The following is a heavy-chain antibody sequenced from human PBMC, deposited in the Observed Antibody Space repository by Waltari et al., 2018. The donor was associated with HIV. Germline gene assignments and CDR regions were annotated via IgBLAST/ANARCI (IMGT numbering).Heavy chain of an antibody. CDR3: ARGYSSSRWIPLYH. J-gene: IGHJ4*02. Sequence: QVQLVESGGGVVQPGTSLTRPCAAPGFTLGTFSAHWVRQSTGKGLEWLAVFWSDGAEISYADSVKGRFTVSKDSSQKTLYLHLTSLRAEDTALYYCARGYSSSRWIPLYHWGRGTLVTVSS. D-gene: IGHD6-6*01. V-gene: IGHV3-33*01. CDR2: FWSDGAEI. CDR1: GFTLGTFS.